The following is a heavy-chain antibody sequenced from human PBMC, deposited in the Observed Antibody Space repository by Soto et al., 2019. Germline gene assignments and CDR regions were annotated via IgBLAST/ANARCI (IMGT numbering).Heavy chain of an antibody. CDR2: ISSSSSYI. CDR1: GFTFSSYS. D-gene: IGHD4-17*01. J-gene: IGHJ6*02. Sequence: PGGSLRLSCAASGFTFSSYSMNGVRQAPGKGLEWVSSISSSSSYIYYADSVKGRFTISRDNATNSLYPQMNSLRAEDTAVYYCARELRSYYYYGMDVWGQGTTVAVSS. V-gene: IGHV3-21*01. CDR3: ARELRSYYYYGMDV.